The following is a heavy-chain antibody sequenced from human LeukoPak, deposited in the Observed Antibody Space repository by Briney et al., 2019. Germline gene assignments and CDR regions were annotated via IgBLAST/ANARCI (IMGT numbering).Heavy chain of an antibody. J-gene: IGHJ6*02. Sequence: GGSLRLSCSASGFTFSSFAMHWVRQAPGKGLEYVSAISSNGGSTYYADSVKGRFTISRDNSKNTLYLQMSSLRAEDTAVYYCVKDRYYYDSSGYLDVWGQGTTVTVSS. V-gene: IGHV3-64D*06. CDR2: ISSNGGST. CDR1: GFTFSSFA. D-gene: IGHD3-22*01. CDR3: VKDRYYYDSSGYLDV.